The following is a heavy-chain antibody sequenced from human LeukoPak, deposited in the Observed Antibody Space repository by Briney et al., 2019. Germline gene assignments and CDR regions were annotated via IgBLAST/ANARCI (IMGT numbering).Heavy chain of an antibody. J-gene: IGHJ4*02. CDR3: ARDGEMAAIHFDY. Sequence: SVKVSCKASGGTFSTSPISWVRQAPGQGLEWMGGIIPNVGIANYAQKFRGRVTITADKSTNTAYMELSSLRSEDTAVYYCARDGEMAAIHFDYWGQGTLVTVSS. CDR1: GGTFSTSP. V-gene: IGHV1-69*10. CDR2: IIPNVGIA. D-gene: IGHD5-24*01.